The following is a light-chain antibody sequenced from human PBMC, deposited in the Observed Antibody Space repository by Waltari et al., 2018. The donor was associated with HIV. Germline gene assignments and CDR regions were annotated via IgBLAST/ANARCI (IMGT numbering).Light chain of an antibody. V-gene: IGKV1-39*01. CDR1: QIISSH. CDR2: AAS. Sequence: DIQMTQSPSSLSASVGDRVTITCRASQIISSHLNWYQQSPGRAPKLLLYAASNLQSGVPSRFSGSESGTEFTLTISSLQPEDFATYYCQQTYDSLWTFGQGTKVEI. CDR3: QQTYDSLWT. J-gene: IGKJ1*01.